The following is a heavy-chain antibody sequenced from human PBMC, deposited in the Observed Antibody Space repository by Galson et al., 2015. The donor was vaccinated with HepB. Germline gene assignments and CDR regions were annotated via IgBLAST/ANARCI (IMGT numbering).Heavy chain of an antibody. D-gene: IGHD3-22*01. CDR2: ISGSGGST. V-gene: IGHV3-23*01. Sequence: SLRLSCAASGFTFNTYAMNWVRQAPGKGLEWVAAISGSGGSTYHANFVKGRFTISRDNSKNTLYLQMNSLKTEDTAVYYCTTGGSSGYLSLWGQGTMVTVSS. CDR1: GFTFNTYA. CDR3: TTGGSSGYLSL. J-gene: IGHJ3*01.